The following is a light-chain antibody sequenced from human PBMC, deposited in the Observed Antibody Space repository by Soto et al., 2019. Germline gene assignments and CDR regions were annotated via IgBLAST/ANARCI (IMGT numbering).Light chain of an antibody. J-gene: IGLJ1*01. V-gene: IGLV4-69*01. CDR3: QTWGTGIRV. Sequence: QAVVTQSPSASASLGASVKLTCILSSGHSNYAIAWHQQQPEKGPRYLMKVNSDGSHRKGDGIPDRFSGSSSGAQRYLTISSLQSEDEADYYCQTWGTGIRVFGTGTKLTVL. CDR2: VNSDGSH. CDR1: SGHSNYA.